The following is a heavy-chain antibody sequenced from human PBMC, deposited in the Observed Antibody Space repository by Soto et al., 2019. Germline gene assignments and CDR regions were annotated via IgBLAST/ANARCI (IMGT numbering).Heavy chain of an antibody. J-gene: IGHJ4*02. CDR2: IIPILGIA. D-gene: IGHD3-22*01. CDR1: GGTFSSYT. V-gene: IGHV1-69*02. Sequence: QVELVQSGAEVKKPGSSVKVSCKASGGTFSSYTISWVRQAPGQGVEWMGRIIPILGIANYAQKLQGRVPITADKSTSTAHMELSSLRSDDTAVYYCARGGTYSSGYWNYWGQGTLVTVSS. CDR3: ARGGTYSSGYWNY.